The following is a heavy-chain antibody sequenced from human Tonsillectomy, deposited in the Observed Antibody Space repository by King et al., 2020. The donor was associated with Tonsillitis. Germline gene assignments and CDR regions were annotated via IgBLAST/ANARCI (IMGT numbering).Heavy chain of an antibody. J-gene: IGHJ4*02. CDR3: ARSAYYFDY. CDR2: ISYDGSNK. CDR1: GFTFSNYG. Sequence: VQLVESGGGVVHPGRSLRLSCAASGFTFSNYGMHWVRQAPGKGLEWVAVISYDGSNKYYADSVKGRFTISRDNSKNTLYLQMNSLRAEDTAVYYCARSAYYFDYWGQGTLVTVSS. D-gene: IGHD3-16*01. V-gene: IGHV3-33*05.